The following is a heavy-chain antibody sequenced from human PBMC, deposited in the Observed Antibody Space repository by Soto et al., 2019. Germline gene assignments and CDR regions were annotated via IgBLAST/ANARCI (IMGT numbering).Heavy chain of an antibody. J-gene: IGHJ6*02. Sequence: QPGGPLRLSCAASAFTLSRYSMNWVRQAPGKGLEWISYISSGSGTIYYADSVKGRFTISRDNAKNSLYLQMNSLRDEDTAVYYCASDTFANWNFYYYGMDVWGQGTTVTVSS. V-gene: IGHV3-48*02. CDR1: AFTLSRYS. CDR3: ASDTFANWNFYYYGMDV. D-gene: IGHD1-20*01. CDR2: ISSGSGTI.